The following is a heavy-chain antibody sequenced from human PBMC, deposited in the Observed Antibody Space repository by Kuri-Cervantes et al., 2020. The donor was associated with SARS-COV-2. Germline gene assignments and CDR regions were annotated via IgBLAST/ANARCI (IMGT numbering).Heavy chain of an antibody. J-gene: IGHJ4*02. CDR3: ARDTRRHSGNLPFDY. Sequence: GGSPKIPLSALGFTLDDYAMHWVRQAPGKGLEWVSGINWNGGRTGYADSVKGRFTISRDNAKNSLYLQMNSLRAEDMALYYCARDTRRHSGNLPFDYWGQGTLVTVSS. V-gene: IGHV3-20*03. CDR2: INWNGGRT. CDR1: GFTLDDYA. D-gene: IGHD4-23*01.